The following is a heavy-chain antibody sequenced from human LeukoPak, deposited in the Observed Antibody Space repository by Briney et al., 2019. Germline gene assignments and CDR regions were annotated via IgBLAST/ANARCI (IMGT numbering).Heavy chain of an antibody. CDR3: ASVSWAAADQRKYFDY. Sequence: ASVKVSCKASGYTFTSYGISWVRQAPGQGLEWMGWISAYNGNTNYAQKLQGRVTMTTDTSTSTAYMELRSLRSDDTAVYYCASVSWAAADQRKYFDYWGQGTLVTVSS. CDR1: GYTFTSYG. D-gene: IGHD6-13*01. J-gene: IGHJ4*02. V-gene: IGHV1-18*01. CDR2: ISAYNGNT.